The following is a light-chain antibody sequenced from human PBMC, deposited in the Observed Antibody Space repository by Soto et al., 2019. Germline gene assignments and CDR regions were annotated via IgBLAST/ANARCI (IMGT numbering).Light chain of an antibody. CDR3: SSYISSSTLEV. V-gene: IGLV2-14*03. J-gene: IGLJ1*01. Sequence: QSALTQPASVSGSPGQSITISCTGISSDVGVYNFVSWYQQHPGKAPKLMIYDVSNRPSGVSDRFSGSKSANTASLTISGLQAEDEADYYCSSYISSSTLEVFGTGTKVTVL. CDR2: DVS. CDR1: SSDVGVYNF.